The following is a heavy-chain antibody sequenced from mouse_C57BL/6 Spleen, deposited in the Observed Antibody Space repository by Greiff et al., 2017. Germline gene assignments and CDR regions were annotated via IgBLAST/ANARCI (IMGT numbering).Heavy chain of an antibody. CDR2: ISYSGST. V-gene: IGHV3-8*01. J-gene: IGHJ1*03. CDR1: GYSITSDY. Sequence: EVKLVESGPGLAKPSQTLSLTCSVTGYSITSDYWNWIRKFPGNKLEYMGYISYSGSTYYNPSLKSRISITRDTSTNHYYLQVNSVTTEDTATYYCARSQTAQSPFNWYYDVWGTGTTVTVSS. D-gene: IGHD3-2*02. CDR3: ARSQTAQSPFNWYYDV.